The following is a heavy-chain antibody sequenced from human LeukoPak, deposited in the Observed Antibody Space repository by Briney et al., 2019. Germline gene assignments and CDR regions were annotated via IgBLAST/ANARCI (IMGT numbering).Heavy chain of an antibody. CDR3: VKGNSNYYFDS. CDR2: ITTNGGST. J-gene: IGHJ4*02. Sequence: GGSLRLSCSASGFTFSNYAMYWVRQAPGKGLEYVSAITTNGGSTFYADSVKDRFTISRDNSKNTLFLQMSSPRPEDTAVYYCVKGNSNYYFDSWGQGTLVTVSS. CDR1: GFTFSNYA. V-gene: IGHV3-64D*09. D-gene: IGHD4-11*01.